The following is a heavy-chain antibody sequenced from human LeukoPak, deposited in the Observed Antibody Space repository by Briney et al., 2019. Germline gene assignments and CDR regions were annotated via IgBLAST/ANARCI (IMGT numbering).Heavy chain of an antibody. D-gene: IGHD3-10*01. J-gene: IGHJ4*02. CDR2: MNKDGSET. Sequence: GGSLRLSCVVSGFTLSSYSMIWVRQAPGKGLQWVANMNKDGSETNYVDSVKGRFTISRDNAKNSLYLQMNSLRAEDTAVYYCGRHRSGSGTYFIDYWGQGTLVSDSS. CDR1: GFTLSSYS. V-gene: IGHV3-7*01. CDR3: GRHRSGSGTYFIDY.